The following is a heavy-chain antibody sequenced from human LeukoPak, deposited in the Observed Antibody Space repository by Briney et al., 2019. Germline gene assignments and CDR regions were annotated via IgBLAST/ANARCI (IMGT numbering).Heavy chain of an antibody. V-gene: IGHV4-59*01. J-gene: IGHJ4*02. CDR1: DGSISNYY. D-gene: IGHD1-26*01. CDR3: ARSKWELAPLGY. Sequence: PSETLSLTCTVSDGSISNYYWNWIRLPPGKRLEWIGYIYYSGSTNYNPSLKSRVTFSIGTSKNQFSLKLSSVTAADTAVYYCARSKWELAPLGYWGQGTLVTVSS. CDR2: IYYSGST.